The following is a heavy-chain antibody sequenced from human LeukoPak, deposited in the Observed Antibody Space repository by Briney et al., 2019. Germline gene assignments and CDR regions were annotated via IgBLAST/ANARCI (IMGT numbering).Heavy chain of an antibody. CDR2: ISYDGSNK. D-gene: IGHD2-21*01. V-gene: IGHV3-30*18. J-gene: IGHJ4*02. CDR3: AKGTIFRLPPGYYFDY. Sequence: GRSLRLSCAASGFTFSSYGMHWVRRAPGKGLEWVAVISYDGSNKYYADSVKGRFTISRDNSKNTLYLQMNSLRAEDTAVYYCAKGTIFRLPPGYYFDYWGQGTLVTVSS. CDR1: GFTFSSYG.